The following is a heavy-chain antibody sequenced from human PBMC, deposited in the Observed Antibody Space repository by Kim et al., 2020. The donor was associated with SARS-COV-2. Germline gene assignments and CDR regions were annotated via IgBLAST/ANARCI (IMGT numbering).Heavy chain of an antibody. V-gene: IGHV1-8*01. Sequence: ASVKVSCKASGYTFTSYDINWVRQATGQGLEWMGWMNPNSGNTGYAQKFQGRVTMTRNTSISTAYMELSSLRPEDTAVYYCARGRDYYGSGSYPLDYYYYGMDVWGQGTTVTVSS. CDR2: MNPNSGNT. CDR3: ARGRDYYGSGSYPLDYYYYGMDV. J-gene: IGHJ6*02. CDR1: GYTFTSYD. D-gene: IGHD3-10*01.